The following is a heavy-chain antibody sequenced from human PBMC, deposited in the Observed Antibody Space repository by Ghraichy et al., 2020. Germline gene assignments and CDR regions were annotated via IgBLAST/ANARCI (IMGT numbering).Heavy chain of an antibody. CDR2: IWYDGSNK. CDR1: GFTFSSYG. D-gene: IGHD1-26*01. V-gene: IGHV3-33*01. CDR3: ARDGTGWELTAVDY. J-gene: IGHJ4*02. Sequence: GESLNISCAASGFTFSSYGMHWVRQAPGKGLEWVAVIWYDGSNKYYADSVKGRFTISRDNSKNTLYLQMNSLRAEDTAVYYCARDGTGWELTAVDYWGQGTLLTVSS.